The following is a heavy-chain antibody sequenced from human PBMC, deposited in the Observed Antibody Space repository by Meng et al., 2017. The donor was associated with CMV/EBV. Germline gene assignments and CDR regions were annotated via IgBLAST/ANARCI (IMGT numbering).Heavy chain of an antibody. Sequence: GESLKISCAASGFTFSSYAMNWVRQAPGKGLEWVSAVTDSGSSTYYADSVKGRFTISRDNSKNTLYLQMNSLRAEDSAVYYCARGAGPNYYGRSWGQGMLVTVSS. J-gene: IGHJ5*02. V-gene: IGHV3-23*01. CDR1: GFTFSSYA. CDR3: ARGAGPNYYGRS. CDR2: VTDSGSST. D-gene: IGHD3-22*01.